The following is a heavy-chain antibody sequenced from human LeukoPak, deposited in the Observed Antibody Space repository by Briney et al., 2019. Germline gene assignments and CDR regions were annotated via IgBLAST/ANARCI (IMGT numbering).Heavy chain of an antibody. Sequence: GASVKVSCKASGYTFTGYYMHWVRQAPGQGLEWMGWINPNSGGTNYAQKFQGRVTMTRDTSISTAYMELSRLRSDDTAVYYCARHQWYRRMTYYYYGMDVWGQGTTVTVSS. CDR3: ARHQWYRRMTYYYYGMDV. J-gene: IGHJ6*02. V-gene: IGHV1-2*02. CDR1: GYTFTGYY. CDR2: INPNSGGT. D-gene: IGHD2-15*01.